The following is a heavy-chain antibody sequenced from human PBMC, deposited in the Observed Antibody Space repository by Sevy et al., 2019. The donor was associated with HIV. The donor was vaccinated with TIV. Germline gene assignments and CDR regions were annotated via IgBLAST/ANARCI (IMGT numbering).Heavy chain of an antibody. J-gene: IGHJ4*02. CDR1: GYSLTELS. Sequence: ASVKVSCKVSGYSLTELSMYWVRQAPGKGLEWMGGFDAEDGEKIYAQKFQGRVTMNEDTSTDTAYMELSSLRSDGTAVYYCTTDVGYCTGGTCSDYWGQGTLVTVSS. D-gene: IGHD2-8*02. V-gene: IGHV1-24*01. CDR3: TTDVGYCTGGTCSDY. CDR2: FDAEDGEK.